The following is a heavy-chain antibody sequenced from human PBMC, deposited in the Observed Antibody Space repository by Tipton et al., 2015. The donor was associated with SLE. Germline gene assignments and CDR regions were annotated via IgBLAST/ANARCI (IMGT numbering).Heavy chain of an antibody. CDR2: IYYSGST. CDR3: ARGYYYYMDV. J-gene: IGHJ6*03. Sequence: TLSLTCTVSAGSISSYYWSWIRQPPGKGLEWIGDIYYSGSTNYNPSLKSRATISIDTSKNHFSLKVNSVTAADTAVYYCARGYYYYMDVWGKGTTVTVSS. CDR1: AGSISSYY. V-gene: IGHV4-59*01.